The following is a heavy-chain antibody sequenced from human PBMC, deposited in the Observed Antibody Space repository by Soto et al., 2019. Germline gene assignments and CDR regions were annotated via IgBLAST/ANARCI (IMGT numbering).Heavy chain of an antibody. CDR2: IIPFFHAP. CDR1: GGTFSRNA. D-gene: IGHD2-2*01. V-gene: IGHV1-69*13. Sequence: SVKVSCKASGGTFSRNAISWVRQAPGQGLEWMGGIIPFFHAPNYAQKFQGRVTITADESTSIVFMDRLRVEDTAVYYCAKDRGGDCPDNSCYFGADYWGQGTPVTVSS. J-gene: IGHJ4*02. CDR3: AKDRGGDCPDNSCYFGADY.